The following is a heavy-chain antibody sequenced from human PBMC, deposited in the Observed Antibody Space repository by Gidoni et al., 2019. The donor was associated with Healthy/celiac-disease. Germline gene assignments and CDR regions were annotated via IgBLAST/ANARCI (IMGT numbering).Heavy chain of an antibody. CDR1: GGSFSGYY. V-gene: IGHV4-34*01. CDR3: ARGIRGQQSY. D-gene: IGHD6-13*01. CDR2: INHSGST. J-gene: IGHJ4*02. Sequence: AVYGGSFSGYYWSWIRQPPGKGLEWIGEINHSGSTNYNPSLKSRVTISVDTSKNQFSLKLSSVTAADTAVYYCARGIRGQQSYWGQGTLVTVSS.